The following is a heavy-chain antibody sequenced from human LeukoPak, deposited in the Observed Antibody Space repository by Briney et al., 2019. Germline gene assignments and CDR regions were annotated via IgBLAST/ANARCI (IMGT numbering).Heavy chain of an antibody. CDR2: IWYDGSEK. CDR3: VRDRNALQFLDY. CDR1: GFTFRNFG. Sequence: PGGSLRLSCAASGFTFRNFGMHWVRQAPGKGLEWVAVIWYDGSEKYYADSVKGRFTISRDNSKNMLYLQTNSLRAEDTAVYYCVRDRNALQFLDYWGQGTVVIVSS. J-gene: IGHJ4*02. V-gene: IGHV3-33*01. D-gene: IGHD3-3*01.